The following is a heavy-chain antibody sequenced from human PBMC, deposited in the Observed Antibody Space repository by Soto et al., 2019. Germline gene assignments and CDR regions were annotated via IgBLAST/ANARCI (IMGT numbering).Heavy chain of an antibody. J-gene: IGHJ1*01. CDR1: GFTFGDYA. D-gene: IGHD3-3*01. CDR3: TRDASLLRFPTTEYFQH. CDR2: TRSKAYGGTT. V-gene: IGHV3-49*03. Sequence: PGGSLRLSCIASGFTFGDYAMSWFRQAPGKGLEWVGFTRSKAYGGTTEYAASVKGRFTISRDDSKSIAYLQMNSVKTEDTAVYYCTRDASLLRFPTTEYFQHWGQGTLVTVSS.